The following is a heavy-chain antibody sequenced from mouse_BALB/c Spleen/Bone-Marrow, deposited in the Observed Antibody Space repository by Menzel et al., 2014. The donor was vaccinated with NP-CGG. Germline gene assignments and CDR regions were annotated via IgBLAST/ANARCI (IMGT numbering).Heavy chain of an antibody. Sequence: VKLQESGAELVRPGTSVKVSCKASGYAFTNYLIEWVKQRPGQGLEWIGAINPGSGGANYNEKFKGKATLTADKSSSTAYMQLSRLTCDVSAVDFCARGWAARAVDYWGQGTTLTVSS. V-gene: IGHV1-54*01. J-gene: IGHJ2*01. CDR1: GYAFTNYL. D-gene: IGHD3-1*01. CDR3: ARGWAARAVDY. CDR2: INPGSGGA.